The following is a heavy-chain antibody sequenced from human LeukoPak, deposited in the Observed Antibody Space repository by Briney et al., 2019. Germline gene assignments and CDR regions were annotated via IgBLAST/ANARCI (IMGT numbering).Heavy chain of an antibody. D-gene: IGHD3-22*01. Sequence: GGSLRLSCAASGFTFDDYGMSWVRQAPGKGLEWVSGINWNGGSTGYAGSVKGRFTISRDNAKNSLYLQMNSLRAEDTALYYCARANYYDSSGYPVPFDPWGQGTLVTVSS. CDR1: GFTFDDYG. CDR2: INWNGGST. CDR3: ARANYYDSSGYPVPFDP. V-gene: IGHV3-20*04. J-gene: IGHJ5*02.